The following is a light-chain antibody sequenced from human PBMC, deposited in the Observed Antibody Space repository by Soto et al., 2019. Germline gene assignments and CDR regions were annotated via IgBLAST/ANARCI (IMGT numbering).Light chain of an antibody. V-gene: IGLV2-14*02. Sequence: QSVLTQPASVSGSPGQSVTISCTGTSIGTYNLVSWYQQHPGKAPKLMIYDVSNRPSGVSNRFSGSKSGNTASLTISGLQAEDEADYYCSSYTTSSPYVFGAGTKVTVL. CDR3: SSYTTSSPYV. CDR1: SIGTYNL. J-gene: IGLJ1*01. CDR2: DVS.